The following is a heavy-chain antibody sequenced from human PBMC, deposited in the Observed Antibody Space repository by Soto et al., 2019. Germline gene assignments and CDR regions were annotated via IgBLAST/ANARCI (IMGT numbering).Heavy chain of an antibody. CDR2: IFDSETT. J-gene: IGHJ6*02. V-gene: IGHV4-31*03. Sequence: SETLSLTCTVSGGSITSGGHYWSWIRHLPGKGLEWIGYIFDSETTYYNPSLKSRVTMSVDTSKNQFSLKLTSVTAADTAVYYCARDRVFQVWGQGTTVTVSS. CDR1: GGSITSGGHY. D-gene: IGHD2-21*01. CDR3: ARDRVFQV.